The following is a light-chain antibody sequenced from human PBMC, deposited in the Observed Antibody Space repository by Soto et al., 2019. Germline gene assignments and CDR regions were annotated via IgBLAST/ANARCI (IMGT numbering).Light chain of an antibody. V-gene: IGKV2-30*01. J-gene: IGKJ1*01. CDR1: QSLVYRGGIAY. CDR3: MQTIQLPWT. CDR2: KVS. Sequence: LMAPAPLSPPGLLRQPAPISWTSNQSLVYRGGIAYFSWFQQRPGRSPRRLIYKVSNRDSGVPARFSGSGSGTDFALTISRVEADDVGIYYCMQTIQLPWTFGQGTKVDI.